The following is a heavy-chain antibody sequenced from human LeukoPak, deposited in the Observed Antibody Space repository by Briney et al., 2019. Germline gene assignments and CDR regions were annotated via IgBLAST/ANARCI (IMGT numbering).Heavy chain of an antibody. V-gene: IGHV3-21*01. CDR3: ARIGYSSSSTDY. Sequence: PGGSLRLSCAASGITFNNYGLNWVRQAPGKGLEWVSFISSSSSYIYYADSVKGRFTISRDNAKNSLHLQMNSLRAEDTAVYYCARIGYSSSSTDYWGQGTLVTVSS. J-gene: IGHJ4*02. CDR1: GITFNNYG. D-gene: IGHD6-6*01. CDR2: ISSSSSYI.